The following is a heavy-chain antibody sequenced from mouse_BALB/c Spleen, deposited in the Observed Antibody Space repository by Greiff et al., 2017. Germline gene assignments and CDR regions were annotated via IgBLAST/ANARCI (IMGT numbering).Heavy chain of an antibody. CDR2: INPYYGST. CDR3: AREEITHYAMDY. CDR1: GYSFTDYI. Sequence: VQLQQTGPELVKPGASVKISCKASGYSFTDYIMLWVKQSHGKSLEWIGNINPYYGSTSYNLKFKGKATLTVDKSSSTAYMQLNSLTSEDSAVYYCAREEITHYAMDYWGQGTSVTVSS. V-gene: IGHV1-39*01. D-gene: IGHD2-4*01. J-gene: IGHJ4*01.